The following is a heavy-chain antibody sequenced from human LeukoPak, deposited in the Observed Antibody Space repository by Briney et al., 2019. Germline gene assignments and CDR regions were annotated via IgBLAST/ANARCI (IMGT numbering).Heavy chain of an antibody. D-gene: IGHD5-12*01. CDR1: GGSISSGGYY. CDR2: IYYSGST. V-gene: IGHV4-31*03. CDR3: ARHPDVDIVPDY. J-gene: IGHJ4*02. Sequence: TLSLTCTVSGGSISSGGYYWSWIRQHPGKGLEWIGYIYYSGSTYYNPFLKSRVTISVDTSKNQFSLKLSSVTAADTAVYHCARHPDVDIVPDYWGQGTLVTVSS.